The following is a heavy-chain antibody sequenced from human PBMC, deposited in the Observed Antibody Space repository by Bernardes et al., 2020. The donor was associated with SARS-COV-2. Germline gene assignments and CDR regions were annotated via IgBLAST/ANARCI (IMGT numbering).Heavy chain of an antibody. CDR3: ARDFIAARYYYYYGMDV. CDR1: GYTFTSYG. V-gene: IGHV1-18*01. Sequence: ASVKVSCKASGYTFTSYGISWVRQAPGQGLEWMGWISAYNGNTNYAQKLQGRVTMTTDTSTSTAYMELRSLRSDDTAVYYCARDFIAARYYYYYGMDVWGQGTTVTVSS. J-gene: IGHJ6*02. D-gene: IGHD6-6*01. CDR2: ISAYNGNT.